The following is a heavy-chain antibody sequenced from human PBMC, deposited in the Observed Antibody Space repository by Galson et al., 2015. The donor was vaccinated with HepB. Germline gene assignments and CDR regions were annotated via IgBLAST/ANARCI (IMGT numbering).Heavy chain of an antibody. CDR2: ISSSSSYI. CDR1: GFTFSSYS. J-gene: IGHJ4*02. D-gene: IGHD2-15*01. CDR3: ARVGYCSGGSCYDSTSLDY. V-gene: IGHV3-21*01. Sequence: SLRLSCAASGFTFSSYSMNWVRQAPGKGLEWVSSISSSSSYIYYADSVKGRFTISRDNAKNSLYLQMNSLRAEDTAVYYCARVGYCSGGSCYDSTSLDYWGQGTLVTVSS.